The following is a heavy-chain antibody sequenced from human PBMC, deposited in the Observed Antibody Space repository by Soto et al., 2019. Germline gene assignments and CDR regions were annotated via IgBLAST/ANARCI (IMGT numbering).Heavy chain of an antibody. V-gene: IGHV1-2*02. CDR2: IDPSSGGT. Sequence: QVQLVQSGAEVKKPGASVKVSCKASGYTFTGSYIHWVRQAPGQGFEWMGWIDPSSGGTDFAQKFQGRVTMTSDTSITTAYMELSSLRSDDTAVFYCARALYSGNDYRSPFDYWGQGTLVAVSS. J-gene: IGHJ4*02. CDR3: ARALYSGNDYRSPFDY. CDR1: GYTFTGSY. D-gene: IGHD5-12*01.